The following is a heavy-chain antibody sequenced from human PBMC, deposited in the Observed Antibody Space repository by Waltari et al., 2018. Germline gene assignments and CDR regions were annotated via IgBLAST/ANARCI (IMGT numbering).Heavy chain of an antibody. J-gene: IGHJ6*02. CDR2: IYRSGVT. V-gene: IGHV4-61*02. Sequence: QLQLQEWGPGLAKASQTLSLTCDVSGGSMSDLNFYWSWIRQPAGKGLEWIGRIYRSGVTDYNPSLRGRATMFLDMSKNQFSLTVDSLIAADTAVYYCAVSPDTATSRAAFHFWGPGTTVSVSS. CDR1: GGSMSDLNFY. D-gene: IGHD5-18*01. CDR3: AVSPDTATSRAAFHF.